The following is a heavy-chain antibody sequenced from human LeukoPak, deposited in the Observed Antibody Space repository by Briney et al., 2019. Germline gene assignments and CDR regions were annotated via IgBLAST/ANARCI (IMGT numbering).Heavy chain of an antibody. Sequence: TLSLTCTVSGGSISSGSYYWSWIRQPAGKGLEWIGRIYTSGSTNYNPSLKSRVTISVDTSKNQFSLKLSSVTAADTAVYYCARAKGSYSYYYMDVWGKGTTVTISS. J-gene: IGHJ6*03. CDR1: GGSISSGSYY. V-gene: IGHV4-61*02. D-gene: IGHD3-10*01. CDR2: IYTSGST. CDR3: ARAKGSYSYYYMDV.